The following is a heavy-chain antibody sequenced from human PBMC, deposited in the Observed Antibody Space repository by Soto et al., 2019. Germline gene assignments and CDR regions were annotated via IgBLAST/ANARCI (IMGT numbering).Heavy chain of an antibody. Sequence: EVQLLDSGGGLVQPGGSRRLSCAASGFTFSTYAMHWVRQGPGKGLEWVSAISGSGGTTYYADSVKGRFTISRDNSKNTLYLQMISLRAEDTAIYYCVKVLYSSSWSLYFDYWGQGTLVTVSS. V-gene: IGHV3-23*01. D-gene: IGHD6-13*01. CDR3: VKVLYSSSWSLYFDY. CDR1: GFTFSTYA. J-gene: IGHJ4*02. CDR2: ISGSGGTT.